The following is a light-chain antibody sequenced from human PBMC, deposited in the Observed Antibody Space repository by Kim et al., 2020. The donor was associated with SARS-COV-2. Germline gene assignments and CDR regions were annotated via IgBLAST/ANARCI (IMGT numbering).Light chain of an antibody. CDR2: GAS. Sequence: EIVFTQSPGTLSLSPGERATLSCRASQSVSGSKLVWYQQKPGQAPRLLIYGASSRATGIPDRFSGSGSGTDFTLTISRLEPEDVAVYYCQQYGSSPRTFGQGTKLEI. J-gene: IGKJ2*01. CDR3: QQYGSSPRT. V-gene: IGKV3-20*01. CDR1: QSVSGSK.